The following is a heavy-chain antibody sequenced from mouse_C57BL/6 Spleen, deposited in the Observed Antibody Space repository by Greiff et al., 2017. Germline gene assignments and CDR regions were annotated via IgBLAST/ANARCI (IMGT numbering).Heavy chain of an antibody. V-gene: IGHV1-53*01. CDR2: INPSNGGT. D-gene: IGHD1-1*01. Sequence: QVQLKQPGTELVKPGASVKLSCKASGYTFTSYWMHWVKQRPGQGLEWIGNINPSNGGTNYNEKFKSKATLTVDKSSSTAYMQLSSLTSEDAAVYYCARTTITTVVAPGFAYWGQGTLGTVSA. J-gene: IGHJ3*01. CDR1: GYTFTSYW. CDR3: ARTTITTVVAPGFAY.